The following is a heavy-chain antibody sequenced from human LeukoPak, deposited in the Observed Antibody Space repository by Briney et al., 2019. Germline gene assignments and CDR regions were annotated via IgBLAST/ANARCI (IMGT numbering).Heavy chain of an antibody. CDR3: VRMQSLGWFDP. D-gene: IGHD3-16*01. V-gene: IGHV4-4*07. CDR2: IYPDGST. Sequence: SETLSLTCTVSGGSISNYYWSWIRQPAGKGLEWIGRIYPDGSTNYNPPLKSRVTMSIDMSKNQFSLNLSSATAADTAVYYCVRMQSLGWFDPWGQGSLITVSS. CDR1: GGSISNYY. J-gene: IGHJ5*02.